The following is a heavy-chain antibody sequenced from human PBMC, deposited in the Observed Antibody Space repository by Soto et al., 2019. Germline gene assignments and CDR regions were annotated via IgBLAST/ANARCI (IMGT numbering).Heavy chain of an antibody. V-gene: IGHV4-34*01. CDR1: GGSFSGYY. Sequence: SETLSLTCGVYGGSFSGYYWSWIRQPPGKGLEWIGEINHSGSTNYNPSLKSRVTISVDTSKNQFSLKLSSVTAADTAVYYCARERIAARVSGLYYYYYGMDVWGQGTTVTVSS. CDR3: ARERIAARVSGLYYYYYGMDV. CDR2: INHSGST. J-gene: IGHJ6*02. D-gene: IGHD6-6*01.